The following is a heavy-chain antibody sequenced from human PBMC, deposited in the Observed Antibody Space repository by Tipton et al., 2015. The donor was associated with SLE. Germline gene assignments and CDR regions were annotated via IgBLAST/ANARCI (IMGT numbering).Heavy chain of an antibody. CDR2: ISYDGSNK. CDR3: AKGDYGDYLNWYFDP. J-gene: IGHJ2*01. D-gene: IGHD4-17*01. CDR1: GFTFSSYG. Sequence: SLRLSCAASGFTFSSYGMHWVRQAPGKGLEWVAVISYDGSNKYYADSVRGRFTISRDNSKNTLYLQMNSLRAEDTAVYYCAKGDYGDYLNWYFDPWGRGTLVTVSS. V-gene: IGHV3-30*18.